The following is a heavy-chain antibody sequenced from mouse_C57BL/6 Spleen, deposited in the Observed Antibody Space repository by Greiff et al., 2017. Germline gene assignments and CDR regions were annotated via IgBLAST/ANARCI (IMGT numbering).Heavy chain of an antibody. CDR3: ARSSDYYGSSPDY. Sequence: EVQLQQSVAELVRPGASVKLSCTASGFNIKNTYMHWVKQRPEQGLEWIGRIDPANGNTKYAPKFQGKVTITADTAANTSYLQLSSLTSEDTAIYYCARSSDYYGSSPDYWGQGTTLTVSS. D-gene: IGHD1-1*01. V-gene: IGHV14-3*01. CDR2: IDPANGNT. CDR1: GFNIKNTY. J-gene: IGHJ2*01.